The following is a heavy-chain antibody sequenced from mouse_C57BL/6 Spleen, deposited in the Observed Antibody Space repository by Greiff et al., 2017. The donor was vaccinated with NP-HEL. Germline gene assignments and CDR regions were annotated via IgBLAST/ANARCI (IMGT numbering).Heavy chain of an antibody. D-gene: IGHD2-3*01. V-gene: IGHV1-50*01. CDR1: GYTFTSYW. CDR2: IDPSDSYT. Sequence: QVQLQQPGAELVKPGASVKLSCKASGYTFTSYWMQWVKQRPGQGLEWIGEIDPSDSYTNYNQKFKGKATLTVDTSSSPAYMQLSSLTSEDSAVYYCARNDGFDYWGQGTTLTVSS. CDR3: ARNDGFDY. J-gene: IGHJ2*01.